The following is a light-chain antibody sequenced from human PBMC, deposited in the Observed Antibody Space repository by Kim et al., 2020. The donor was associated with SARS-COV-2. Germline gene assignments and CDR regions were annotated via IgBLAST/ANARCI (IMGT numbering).Light chain of an antibody. J-gene: IGLJ2*01. Sequence: GHSITLSCTGTSSDVGGYNYVSWFQQHPGKAPKLMIYDVDNRPSGVSNRFSGSKSGNTASLTISGLQAEDEADYYCSSYTSSDTLVFGGGTQLTVL. CDR3: SSYTSSDTLV. CDR2: DVD. CDR1: SSDVGGYNY. V-gene: IGLV2-14*03.